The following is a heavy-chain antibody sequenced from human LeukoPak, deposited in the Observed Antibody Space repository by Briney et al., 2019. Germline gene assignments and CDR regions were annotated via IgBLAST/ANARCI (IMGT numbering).Heavy chain of an antibody. CDR1: GFTFSDHY. D-gene: IGHD4-17*01. Sequence: GGSLRLSCAASGFTFSDHYMDWVRQAPGKGLEWVGRIRNKPHSYTTEYAASVTGRFTISRDDSKNSLYLQMNSLKTEDTAVYYCARAVRYGDYFDFWGQGTLVTVSS. CDR3: ARAVRYGDYFDF. J-gene: IGHJ4*02. V-gene: IGHV3-72*01. CDR2: IRNKPHSYTT.